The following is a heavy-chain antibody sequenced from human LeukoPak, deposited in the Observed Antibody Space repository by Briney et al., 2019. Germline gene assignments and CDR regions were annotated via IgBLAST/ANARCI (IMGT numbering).Heavy chain of an antibody. Sequence: PGGSLRLSCAASGFTFSSYAMSWVRQAPGKGLEWVSYISSSCTTIYYADSVKGRFTISRDNAKNSLYLQMNSLRDEDTAVYYCARVWGLAVAGGEIEYWGQGTLVTVSS. CDR1: GFTFSSYA. CDR2: ISSSCTTI. V-gene: IGHV3-48*02. D-gene: IGHD6-13*01. J-gene: IGHJ4*02. CDR3: ARVWGLAVAGGEIEY.